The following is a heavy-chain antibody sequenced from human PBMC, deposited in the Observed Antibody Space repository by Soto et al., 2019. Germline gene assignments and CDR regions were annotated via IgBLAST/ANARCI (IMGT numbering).Heavy chain of an antibody. V-gene: IGHV3-9*01. CDR2: ISWNSGSI. D-gene: IGHD6-13*01. CDR1: GFTFDDYA. CDR3: AKAQDSSSYLFDY. Sequence: PGGSLRLSCAASGFTFDDYAMHWVRQAPGKGLEWVSGISWNSGSIGYADSVKGRFTISRDNAKNSLYLQMNSLRAEDTALYYCAKAQDSSSYLFDYWGQGTLVTSPQ. J-gene: IGHJ4*02.